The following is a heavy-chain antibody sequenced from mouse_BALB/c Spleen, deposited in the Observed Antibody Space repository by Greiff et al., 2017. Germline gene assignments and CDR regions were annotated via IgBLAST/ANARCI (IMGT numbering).Heavy chain of an antibody. J-gene: IGHJ4*01. V-gene: IGHV5-9-3*01. CDR3: ARVYYDYDGVMDY. CDR2: ISSGGSYT. CDR1: GFTFSSYA. D-gene: IGHD2-4*01. Sequence: EVQLVESGGGLVKPGGSLKLSCAASGFTFSSYAMSWVRQTPEKRLEWVATISSGGSYTYYPDSVKGRFTISRDNAKNTLYLQMSSLRSEDTAMYYCARVYYDYDGVMDYWGQGTSVTVSS.